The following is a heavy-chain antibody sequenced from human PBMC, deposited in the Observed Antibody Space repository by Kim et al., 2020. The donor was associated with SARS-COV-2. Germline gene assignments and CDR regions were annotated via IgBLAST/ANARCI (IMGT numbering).Heavy chain of an antibody. D-gene: IGHD2-2*01. CDR3: ARDSYCSSTSCYLDYYGMDV. CDR2: ISYDGSNK. Sequence: GGSLRLSCAASGFTFSSYAMHWVRQAPGKGLEWVAVISYDGSNKYYADSVKGRFTISRDNSKNTLYLQMNSLIAEDTAVYYCARDSYCSSTSCYLDYYGMDVWGQGTTVTVSS. J-gene: IGHJ6*02. CDR1: GFTFSSYA. V-gene: IGHV3-30-3*01.